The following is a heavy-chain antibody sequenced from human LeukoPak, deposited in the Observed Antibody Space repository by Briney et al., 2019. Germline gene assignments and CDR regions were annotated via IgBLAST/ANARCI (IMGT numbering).Heavy chain of an antibody. CDR3: AREGYSSSWPLRYYFDY. J-gene: IGHJ4*02. V-gene: IGHV7-4-1*02. Sequence: GASVKVSCKASGYTFTSYAMNWVRQAPEQGLEWMGWINTNTGNPTYAQGFTGRFVFSLDTSVSTAYLQISSLKAEDTAVYYCAREGYSSSWPLRYYFDYWGQGTLVTVSS. D-gene: IGHD6-13*01. CDR2: INTNTGNP. CDR1: GYTFTSYA.